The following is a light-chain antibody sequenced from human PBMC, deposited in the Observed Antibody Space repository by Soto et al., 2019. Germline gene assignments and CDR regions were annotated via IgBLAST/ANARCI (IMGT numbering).Light chain of an antibody. V-gene: IGKV3-20*01. CDR2: GVS. Sequence: EIVLTQSPDTLSLSPGERATLSCRASQSVSRDLVWYQQKPGQPPRLLIYGVSTRASGIPDRFRGSGSGTDFTLTISRLEPEDFAVYYCQQFGRSPRTFGQGTKVEIK. J-gene: IGKJ1*01. CDR1: QSVSRD. CDR3: QQFGRSPRT.